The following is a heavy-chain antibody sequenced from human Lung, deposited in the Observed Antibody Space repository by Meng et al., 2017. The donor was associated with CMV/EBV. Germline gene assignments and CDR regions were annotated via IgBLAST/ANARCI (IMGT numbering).Heavy chain of an antibody. CDR2: IHYSGSS. D-gene: IGHD1-26*01. Sequence: SETXSLTCTVSGASITSDDDFWIWIRQPPGKGLEWIGYIHYSGSSHYNASLKSRLTMSVDTPKNQLSLKLNSVTAADTAVYYCARVDRAVDYWGQGTLVTVSS. CDR3: ARVDRAVDY. J-gene: IGHJ4*02. V-gene: IGHV4-30-4*08. CDR1: GASITSDDDF.